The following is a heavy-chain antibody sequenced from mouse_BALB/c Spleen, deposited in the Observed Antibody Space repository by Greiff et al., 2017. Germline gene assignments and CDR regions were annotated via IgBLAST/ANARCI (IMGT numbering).Heavy chain of an antibody. CDR2: INSNGGST. J-gene: IGHJ3*01. CDR1: GFTFSSYG. Sequence: EVMLVESGGGLVQPGGSLKLSCAASGFTFSSYGMSWVRQTPDKRLELVATINSNGGSTYYPDSVKGRFTISRDNAKNTLYLQMSSLKSEDTAMYYCARGGGYVAYWGQGTLVTVSA. D-gene: IGHD2-2*01. V-gene: IGHV5-6-3*01. CDR3: ARGGGYVAY.